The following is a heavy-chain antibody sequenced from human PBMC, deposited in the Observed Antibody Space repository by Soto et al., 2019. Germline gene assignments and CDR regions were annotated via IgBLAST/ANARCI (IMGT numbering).Heavy chain of an antibody. V-gene: IGHV1-2*02. D-gene: IGHD3-3*01. CDR2: INPKSGGT. J-gene: IGHJ4*02. CDR1: GYTFTGYY. Sequence: ASVNVSCKASGYTFTGYYMHWVRQAPGQGLEWMGWINPKSGGTNYAQKFQGRVTMTRDTSISTAYMELSRLRSDDTAVYYCARVVYYDVWSGYYFEYWGKGKMVTVSA. CDR3: ARVVYYDVWSGYYFEY.